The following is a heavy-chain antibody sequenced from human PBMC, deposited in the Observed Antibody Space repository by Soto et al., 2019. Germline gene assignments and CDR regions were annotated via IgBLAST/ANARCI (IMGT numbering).Heavy chain of an antibody. CDR2: ILYDGSNK. V-gene: IGHV3-30-3*01. D-gene: IGHD6-13*01. Sequence: SLRLSCAASGFTFRSYAMHWVRQAPGKGLEWVALILYDGSNKYYADSVKGRFTISRDNAKNSLYLQMNSLRAEDTAVYYCARGSWYVVYWGQGTLVTVSS. CDR1: GFTFRSYA. J-gene: IGHJ4*02. CDR3: ARGSWYVVY.